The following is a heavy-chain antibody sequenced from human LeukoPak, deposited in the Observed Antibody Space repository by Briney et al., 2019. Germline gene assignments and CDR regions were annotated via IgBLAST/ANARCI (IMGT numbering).Heavy chain of an antibody. J-gene: IGHJ4*02. D-gene: IGHD3-16*01. CDR1: GFIFSNYG. CDR2: IRYAGSDK. Sequence: GGSLRLSCEASGFIFSNYGMHWVRQAPGKGLEWVAFIRYAGSDKYYSDSVKGRFTISRDDSHNTLYLQMSSLRAEDTAVYYCAKDEGTRTSYGPDYWGQGTLVTVSS. CDR3: AKDEGTRTSYGPDY. V-gene: IGHV3-30*02.